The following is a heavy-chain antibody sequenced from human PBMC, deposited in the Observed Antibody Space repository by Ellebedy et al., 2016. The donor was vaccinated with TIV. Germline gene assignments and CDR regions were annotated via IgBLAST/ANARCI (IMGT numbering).Heavy chain of an antibody. D-gene: IGHD5-12*01. Sequence: GESLKISXAASGFTFSSYSMNWVRQAPGKGLEWVSSISSSSSYIYYADSVKGRFTISRDNAKNSLYLQMNSLRAEDTAVYYCAKLSPTRNWGQGTLVTVSS. CDR3: AKLSPTRN. CDR2: ISSSSSYI. J-gene: IGHJ4*02. CDR1: GFTFSSYS. V-gene: IGHV3-21*01.